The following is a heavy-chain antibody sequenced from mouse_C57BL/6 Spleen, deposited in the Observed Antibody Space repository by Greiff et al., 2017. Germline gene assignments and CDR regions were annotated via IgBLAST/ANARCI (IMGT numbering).Heavy chain of an antibody. CDR1: GYTFTDYE. CDR3: TRAPNYFDY. V-gene: IGHV1-15*01. J-gene: IGHJ2*01. Sequence: VKLMESGAELVRPGASVTLSCKASGYTFTDYEMHWVKQTPVHGLEWIGAIDPETGGTAYNQKFKGKAILTADKSSSTAYMEPRSLTSEDSAVYYCTRAPNYFDYGGQGTTLTVSS. CDR2: IDPETGGT.